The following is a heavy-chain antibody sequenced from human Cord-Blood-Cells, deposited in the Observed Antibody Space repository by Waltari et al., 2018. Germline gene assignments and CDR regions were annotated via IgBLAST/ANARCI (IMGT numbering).Heavy chain of an antibody. D-gene: IGHD2-15*01. CDR3: ARDRGYCSGGSCYPLDY. J-gene: IGHJ4*02. CDR2: IYHSGST. Sequence: QVQLQESGPGLVKPSGTLSLTCAVSGGSISRSNWWSWVRQPPGKGLEWIGEIYHSGSTNYNPSLKSRVTISVDKSKNQFSLKLSSVTAADTAVYYCARDRGYCSGGSCYPLDYWGQGTLVTVSS. CDR1: GGSISRSNW. V-gene: IGHV4-4*02.